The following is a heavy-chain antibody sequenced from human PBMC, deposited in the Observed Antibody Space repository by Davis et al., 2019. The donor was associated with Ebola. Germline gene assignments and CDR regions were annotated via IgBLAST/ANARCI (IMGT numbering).Heavy chain of an antibody. Sequence: GESLKISCATSGITFSGYWMSWVRQAPGRGLEWVANIKQDGREKYYVDSVKGRFTISRDNAKNSLYLQMNSLRAEDTAVYYCARIVGATDYWGQGTLVTVSS. D-gene: IGHD1-26*01. J-gene: IGHJ4*02. V-gene: IGHV3-7*01. CDR2: IKQDGREK. CDR3: ARIVGATDY. CDR1: GITFSGYW.